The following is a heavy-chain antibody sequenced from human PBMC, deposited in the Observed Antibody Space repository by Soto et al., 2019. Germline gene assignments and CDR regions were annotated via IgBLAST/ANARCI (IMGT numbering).Heavy chain of an antibody. CDR1: GGSFSGYY. CDR2: INHSGST. Sequence: QVQLQQWGAGLLKPSETLSLTCAVYGGSFSGYYWSWIRQPPGKGLEWIGEINHSGSTNYNPSLKSRVTISVDTSKNQFSLKLSSVTAADTAVYYCARLFGYSSSWQLDYWGQGTLVTVSS. D-gene: IGHD6-13*01. V-gene: IGHV4-34*01. J-gene: IGHJ4*02. CDR3: ARLFGYSSSWQLDY.